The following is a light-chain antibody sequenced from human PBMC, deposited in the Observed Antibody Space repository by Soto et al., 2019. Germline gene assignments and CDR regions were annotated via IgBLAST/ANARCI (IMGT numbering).Light chain of an antibody. Sequence: DIQMTQSPSSLSASVEDRVIITCRASQSISNHLNWYQQKPGKAPKLLIFAASSLQSGVPSRFSGSRSGPDFTLTISSLQPEDSATYYCLQAGAFPLTLGQGTSVEIK. V-gene: IGKV1-39*01. CDR3: LQAGAFPLT. CDR1: QSISNH. CDR2: AAS. J-gene: IGKJ1*01.